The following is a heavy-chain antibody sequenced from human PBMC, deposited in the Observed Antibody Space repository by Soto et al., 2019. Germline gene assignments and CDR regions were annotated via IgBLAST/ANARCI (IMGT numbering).Heavy chain of an antibody. CDR1: GFTFSSYG. CDR2: IWYDGSNK. J-gene: IGHJ3*02. D-gene: IGHD6-6*01. Sequence: GGSLRLSCAASGFTFSSYGMHWVRQAPGKGLEWVAVIWYDGSNKYYADSVKGRFTISRDNSKNTLYLQMNSLRAEDSFVYYCARTWLVPDAFYIWGQWTMVTVSS. V-gene: IGHV3-33*01. CDR3: ARTWLVPDAFYI.